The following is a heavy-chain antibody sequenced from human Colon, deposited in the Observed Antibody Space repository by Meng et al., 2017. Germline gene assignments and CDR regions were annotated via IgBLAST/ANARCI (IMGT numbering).Heavy chain of an antibody. V-gene: IGHV1-3*04. Sequence: QVQLVQSGAEVKKPGASVKVSCKASGYSFTTYSMHWVRQAPGQGLEWMAWINTANGNAVYSETFQGRLTITRDASAGTVNMELSSLGSEDTAVYYCATDFSPRGDYWGQGTLVTVSS. J-gene: IGHJ4*02. D-gene: IGHD3-3*01. CDR2: INTANGNA. CDR1: GYSFTTYS. CDR3: ATDFSPRGDY.